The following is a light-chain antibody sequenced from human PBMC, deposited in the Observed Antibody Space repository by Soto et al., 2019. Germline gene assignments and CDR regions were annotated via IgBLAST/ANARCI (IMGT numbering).Light chain of an antibody. CDR1: QSVRRN. CDR3: QQYNNWPPGFT. CDR2: GAS. J-gene: IGKJ3*01. V-gene: IGKV3-15*01. Sequence: DIVMTQSPATLSVSPGERATLSCRARQSVRRNLAWYQQKPGQAPRLLIYGASTTATGIPASFSGSGSATAFTLITISLQSEDFAVYYCQQYNNWPPGFTFGPGTKVEIK.